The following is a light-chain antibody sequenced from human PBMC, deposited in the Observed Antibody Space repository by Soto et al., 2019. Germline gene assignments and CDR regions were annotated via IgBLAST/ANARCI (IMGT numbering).Light chain of an antibody. CDR3: SSFTRSSTYV. Sequence: QSALAQPSSLSGSPGQSITISCTGTISDVGAYNFVSWYQQYPGKAPKVMIYEVNNRPSGVSNRFSGSKSGNTASLTISGLQAEDEADYYCSSFTRSSTYVFRSGTKVNVL. CDR2: EVN. V-gene: IGLV2-14*01. CDR1: ISDVGAYNF. J-gene: IGLJ1*01.